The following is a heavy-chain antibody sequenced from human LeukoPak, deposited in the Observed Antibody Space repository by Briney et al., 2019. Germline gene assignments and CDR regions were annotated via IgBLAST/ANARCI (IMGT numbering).Heavy chain of an antibody. Sequence: GGSLRLSCAASGFTFSSYSMNWVRQAPGKGLEWVSYISSSSSSIYYADSVKGRFTISRDNAKNSLYLQMNSLRAEDTGVFYCARGSMTTDYAFDIWGQGTMVTVSS. CDR3: ARGSMTTDYAFDI. J-gene: IGHJ3*02. CDR2: ISSSSSSI. V-gene: IGHV3-48*01. CDR1: GFTFSSYS. D-gene: IGHD4-11*01.